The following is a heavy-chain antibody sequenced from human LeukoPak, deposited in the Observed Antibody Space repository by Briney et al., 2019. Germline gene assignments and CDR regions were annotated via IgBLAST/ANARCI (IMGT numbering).Heavy chain of an antibody. Sequence: GGSLRLSCAASGFTFSSYAMSWVRQAPGKGLEWVSAISGSGGSTYYADSVKGRFTISRDNSKNTLYLQMNSLRAEDTAVYYCAKEDGRYYDFWSGYYSGYSPYYFDYWGQRTLVTVSS. D-gene: IGHD3-3*01. CDR2: ISGSGGST. J-gene: IGHJ4*02. CDR1: GFTFSSYA. CDR3: AKEDGRYYDFWSGYYSGYSPYYFDY. V-gene: IGHV3-23*01.